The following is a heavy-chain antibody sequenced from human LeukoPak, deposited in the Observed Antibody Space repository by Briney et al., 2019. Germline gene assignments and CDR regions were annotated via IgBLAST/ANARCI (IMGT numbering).Heavy chain of an antibody. CDR2: ISGYSGNT. CDR1: GYTFTSYG. J-gene: IGHJ4*02. CDR3: ARGCSSTSCYLLDY. D-gene: IGHD2-2*01. Sequence: ASVKVSCKASGYTFTSYGIGWVRQAPGQGLEWMGWISGYSGNTNYAQKLQGRVTMTTDTSTSTAYMELRSLRSDDTAVYYCARGCSSTSCYLLDYWGQRTLVTVSS. V-gene: IGHV1-18*01.